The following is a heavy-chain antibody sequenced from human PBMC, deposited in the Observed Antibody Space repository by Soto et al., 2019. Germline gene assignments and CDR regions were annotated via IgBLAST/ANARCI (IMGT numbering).Heavy chain of an antibody. D-gene: IGHD2-15*01. V-gene: IGHV1-18*01. CDR2: ISAYNGNT. CDR3: ARDLSDIVVVVAASAFDI. J-gene: IGHJ3*02. CDR1: GYTFTSYG. Sequence: ASVKVSCKASGYTFTSYGISWVRQAPGQGLEWMGWISAYNGNTNYAQKLQGRVTMTTDISTSTAYMELRSLRSDDTAVYYCARDLSDIVVVVAASAFDIWGQGTMVTVSS.